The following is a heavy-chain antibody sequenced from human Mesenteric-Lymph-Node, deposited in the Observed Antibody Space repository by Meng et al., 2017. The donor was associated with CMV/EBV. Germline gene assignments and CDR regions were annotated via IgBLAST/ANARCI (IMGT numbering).Heavy chain of an antibody. V-gene: IGHV3-23*01. CDR2: ISGGIYST. CDR3: VRWGWLSPYYYYGMDV. J-gene: IGHJ6*02. D-gene: IGHD3-22*01. CDR1: GFPFSTYA. Sequence: GESLKISCTASGFPFSTYAMSWVRQAPGKGLEWVSSISGGIYSTYYTDSVKGRFTISRDNSKNTLYLQMNSLRAEDTAVYYCVRWGWLSPYYYYGMDVWGQGTTVTVSS.